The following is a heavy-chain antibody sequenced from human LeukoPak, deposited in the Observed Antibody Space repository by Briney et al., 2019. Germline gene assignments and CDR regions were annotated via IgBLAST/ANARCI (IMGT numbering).Heavy chain of an antibody. D-gene: IGHD2-2*01. Sequence: SETLSLTCTVSGGSISSYYWSWIRRPPGKGLEWIGYIYYSGSTNYNPSLKSRVTISVDTSKNQFSLKLSSVTAADTAVYYCARRVGVVVPAAMTRGNAFDIWGQGTMVTVSS. J-gene: IGHJ3*02. CDR2: IYYSGST. CDR3: ARRVGVVVPAAMTRGNAFDI. V-gene: IGHV4-59*08. CDR1: GGSISSYY.